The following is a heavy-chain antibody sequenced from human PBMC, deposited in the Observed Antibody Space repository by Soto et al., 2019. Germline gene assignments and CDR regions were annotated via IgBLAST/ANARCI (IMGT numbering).Heavy chain of an antibody. CDR2: MNPNSGHT. J-gene: IGHJ6*03. V-gene: IGHV1-8*01. CDR3: ARGQGLYSKGYYYYYMDV. D-gene: IGHD4-4*01. CDR1: GYTFTSYD. Sequence: GASVKVSCKASGYTFTSYDINWVRRATGQGLEWMGWMNPNSGHTGYAQKFQGRVTMTRNTSISTAYMELSSLRSEDTAVYYCARGQGLYSKGYYYYYMDVWGKGTTVTVSS.